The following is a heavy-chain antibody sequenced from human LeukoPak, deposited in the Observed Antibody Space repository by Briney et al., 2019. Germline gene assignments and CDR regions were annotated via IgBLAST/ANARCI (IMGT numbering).Heavy chain of an antibody. CDR1: GFTFSSYE. CDR2: ISSSGSTI. CDR3: ARETYYDFWSGYEDAFDI. D-gene: IGHD3-3*01. V-gene: IGHV3-48*03. J-gene: IGHJ3*02. Sequence: GGSLRLSCAASGFTFSSYEMNWVRQAPGKGLEWVSYISSSGSTIYYADSVKGRFTISRDNAKNSLYLQMNSLRAEDTAVYYCARETYYDFWSGYEDAFDIWGQGTMVTVSS.